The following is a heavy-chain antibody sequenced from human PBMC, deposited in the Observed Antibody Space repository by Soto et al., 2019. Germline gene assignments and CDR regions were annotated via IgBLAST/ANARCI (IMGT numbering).Heavy chain of an antibody. CDR2: IWYDGSNK. D-gene: IGHD2-15*01. J-gene: IGHJ4*02. Sequence: GGSLRLSCAASGFTFSSYGMHWVRQAPGKGLEWVAVIWYDGSNKYYADSVKGRFTISRDNSKNTLYLQMNSLRAEDTAVYYCARDGYCSGGSCYSVPVYDYWGQGTLVTVSS. CDR3: ARDGYCSGGSCYSVPVYDY. V-gene: IGHV3-33*01. CDR1: GFTFSSYG.